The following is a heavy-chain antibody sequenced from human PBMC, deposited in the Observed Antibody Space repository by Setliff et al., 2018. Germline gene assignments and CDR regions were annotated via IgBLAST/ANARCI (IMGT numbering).Heavy chain of an antibody. CDR2: IYYSGST. V-gene: IGHV4-59*01. D-gene: IGHD1-26*01. J-gene: IGHJ6*02. CDR3: ARDLGSGSYYYYYGMDV. CDR1: GGSFSGYY. Sequence: SGTLSLTCAVYGGSFSGYYWSWIRQPPGKGLEWIGYIYYSGSTNYNPSLKSRVTISVDTSKNQFSLKLSSVTAADTAVYYCARDLGSGSYYYYYGMDVWGQGTTVTVSS.